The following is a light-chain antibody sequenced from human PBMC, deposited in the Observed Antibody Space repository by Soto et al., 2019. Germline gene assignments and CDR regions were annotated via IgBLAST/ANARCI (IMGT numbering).Light chain of an antibody. V-gene: IGKV3-20*01. CDR3: QQYGSSGT. CDR2: GAS. J-gene: IGKJ1*01. Sequence: IVLAQSAGTLSLSPGKRAALSCRASQSVSSRYLAWYQHKPGQAPRLLIYGASSRPTGIPDRFSGSGSGTDFTLTISRLEPEDFAVYYCQQYGSSGTFGQGTKVDNK. CDR1: QSVSSRY.